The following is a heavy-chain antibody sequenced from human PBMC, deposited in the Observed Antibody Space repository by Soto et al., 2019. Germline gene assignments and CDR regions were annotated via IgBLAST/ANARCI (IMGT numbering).Heavy chain of an antibody. D-gene: IGHD2-15*01. CDR2: ISYDGSNK. Sequence: PGGSLRLSCAASGFTFSSYCMHWVRQAPGKGLEWVAVISYDGSNKYYADSVKGRFTISRDNSKNTLYLQMNSLRAEDTAVYYCAKHFVGATYGMDVWGQGTTVTVSS. V-gene: IGHV3-30*18. J-gene: IGHJ6*02. CDR3: AKHFVGATYGMDV. CDR1: GFTFSSYC.